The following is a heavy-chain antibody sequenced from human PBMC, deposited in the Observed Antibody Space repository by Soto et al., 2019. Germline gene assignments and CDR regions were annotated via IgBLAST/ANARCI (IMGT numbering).Heavy chain of an antibody. J-gene: IGHJ4*02. D-gene: IGHD3-3*01. Sequence: GASQKISCNASAYTFTNYMISGVRQMPGEGVEWMGIIFTRDSDTRYRTYFRGQVTTAVDWSSSASNLQWSSLKAADSAMYYCARASWGFVEPYFFDYWGLGTLVTVSS. CDR3: ARASWGFVEPYFFDY. CDR2: IFTRDSDT. V-gene: IGHV5-51*01. CDR1: AYTFTNYM.